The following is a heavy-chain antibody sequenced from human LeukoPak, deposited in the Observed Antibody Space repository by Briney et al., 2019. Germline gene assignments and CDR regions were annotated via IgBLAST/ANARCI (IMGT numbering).Heavy chain of an antibody. CDR3: ARGETSSYDY. Sequence: GGSLRLSCAASGFTVSSNCVSWVRQAPGKGLEWVSVIYSGGNTYYADSVKGRFTISRDNSKNTVYLQMNSLRAEDTAVYYCARGETSSYDYWGQGTLVTVSS. V-gene: IGHV3-53*01. CDR2: IYSGGNT. CDR1: GFTVSSNC. D-gene: IGHD2-2*01. J-gene: IGHJ4*02.